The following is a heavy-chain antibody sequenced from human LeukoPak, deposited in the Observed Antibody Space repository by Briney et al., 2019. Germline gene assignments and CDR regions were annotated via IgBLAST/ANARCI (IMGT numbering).Heavy chain of an antibody. CDR2: IYHSGST. CDR1: GGSFSGYY. Sequence: SETLSLTCAVYGGSFSGYYWSWVRQPPGKGLEWIGEIYHSGSTNYNPSLKSRVTISVDKSKNQFSLKLSSVTAADTAVYYCARESESIAVAGMFDYWGQGTLVTVSS. J-gene: IGHJ4*02. D-gene: IGHD6-19*01. V-gene: IGHV4-34*01. CDR3: ARESESIAVAGMFDY.